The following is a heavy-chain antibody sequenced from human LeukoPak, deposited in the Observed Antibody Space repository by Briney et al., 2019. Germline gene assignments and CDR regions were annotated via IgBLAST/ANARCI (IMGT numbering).Heavy chain of an antibody. V-gene: IGHV3-7*01. CDR2: IKQDGSEK. CDR3: ANIILTSNFDY. Sequence: GGSLRLSCAASGFTFDDYGMSWVRQAPGKGLEWVANIKQDGSEKYYVDSVKGRFTISRDNAKNSLYLQMNSLRGEDTAVYYCANIILTSNFDYWGQGTLVTVSS. CDR1: GFTFDDYG. D-gene: IGHD2-21*01. J-gene: IGHJ4*02.